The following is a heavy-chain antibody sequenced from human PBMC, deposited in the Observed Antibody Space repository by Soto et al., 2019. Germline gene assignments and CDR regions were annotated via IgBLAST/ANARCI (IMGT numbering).Heavy chain of an antibody. CDR2: IHYTGST. D-gene: IGHD3-22*01. V-gene: IGHV4-61*08. CDR1: SGSVTNGVYY. CDR3: AGARDYLDSSGYFFDY. J-gene: IGHJ4*02. Sequence: SETLSLTCTVSSGSVTNGVYYWSWIRQAPGKGLEWIGYIHYTGSTNYNPSLKSRVIISVDLSKNQLSLKVNSVTAADTAVYYCAGARDYLDSSGYFFDYWGQGTLVTVSS.